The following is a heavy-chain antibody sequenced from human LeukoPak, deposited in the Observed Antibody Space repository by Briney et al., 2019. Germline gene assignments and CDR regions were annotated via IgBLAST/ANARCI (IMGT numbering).Heavy chain of an antibody. Sequence: ASVKVSCKASEYTFTSYCMHWVRQAPGQGLEWMGIINPSGGSTSYAQKFQGRVTMTRDTSTSTVYMELSSLRSEDTAVYYCARVVKNWNDLNYFDYWGQGTLVTVSS. CDR1: EYTFTSYC. V-gene: IGHV1-46*01. J-gene: IGHJ4*02. CDR2: INPSGGST. CDR3: ARVVKNWNDLNYFDY. D-gene: IGHD1-1*01.